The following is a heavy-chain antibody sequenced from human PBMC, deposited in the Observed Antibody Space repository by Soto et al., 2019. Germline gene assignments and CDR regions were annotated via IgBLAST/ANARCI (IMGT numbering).Heavy chain of an antibody. CDR2: IYYSGST. J-gene: IGHJ4*02. CDR3: ARGAGGSLGEYYFDH. V-gene: IGHV4-59*01. CDR1: GGSIISYY. Sequence: SETLSLTCTVSGGSIISYYWSWILQPPGKGLEWIGYIYYSGSTNYNPSLKSRVTISVDTSKNQFSLKLSSVTAADTAVYYCARGAGGSLGEYYFDHWGQGTLVTVSS. D-gene: IGHD3-10*01.